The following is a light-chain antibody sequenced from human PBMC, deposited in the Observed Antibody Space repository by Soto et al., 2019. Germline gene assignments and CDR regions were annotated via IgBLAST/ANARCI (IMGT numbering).Light chain of an antibody. CDR2: GAS. CDR3: QQYINWPPT. CDR1: QSVSSN. J-gene: IGKJ1*01. Sequence: EIVMTQSPATLSVSPGERATLSCRASQSVSSNLAWYQQKPGQAPSLLIYGASTRATGIPARFSGSGSGTDFTLTISSLQSEDFAVYYCQQYINWPPTFGQGTKV. V-gene: IGKV3-15*01.